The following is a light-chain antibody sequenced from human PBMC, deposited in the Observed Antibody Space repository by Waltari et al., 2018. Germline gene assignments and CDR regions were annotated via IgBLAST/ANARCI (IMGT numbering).Light chain of an antibody. CDR3: QQSYSSLPIT. CDR1: QSIGTS. J-gene: IGKJ5*01. CDR2: AAS. Sequence: DILLTQSLSSLYASVGDRVTFTSRAGQSIGTSLNWYQQKPGNAPNLLIYAASSLQSGVPSRFSGSGSGIEFTLTISSLQPEDFATYYCQQSYSSLPITFGQGTRLEIK. V-gene: IGKV1-39*01.